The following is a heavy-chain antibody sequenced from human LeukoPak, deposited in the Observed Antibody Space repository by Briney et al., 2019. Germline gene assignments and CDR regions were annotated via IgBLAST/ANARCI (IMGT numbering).Heavy chain of an antibody. Sequence: GESLKISCKGSGYSFTSYWIIWVRQMPGKGLECMGRIDPSDSYTNYSPSFQGHVTISADKSISTAYLQWSSLKASDTAMYYCARLTYFYASGSPNLYYFDYWGQGTLVTVSS. J-gene: IGHJ4*02. CDR3: ARLTYFYASGSPNLYYFDY. CDR1: GYSFTSYW. CDR2: IDPSDSYT. V-gene: IGHV5-10-1*01. D-gene: IGHD3-10*01.